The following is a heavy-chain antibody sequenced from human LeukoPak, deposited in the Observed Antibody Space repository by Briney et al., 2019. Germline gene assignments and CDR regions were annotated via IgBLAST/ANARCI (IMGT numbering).Heavy chain of an antibody. CDR2: ISSSSSYI. J-gene: IGHJ4*02. CDR3: ARDRGARDAYNGIDY. D-gene: IGHD5-24*01. V-gene: IGHV3-21*01. Sequence: PGGSLRLSCAASGFTFSSYAMSWVRQAPGKGLEWVSSISSSSSYIYYADSVKGRFTISRDNAKNSLYLQMNSLRAEDTAVYYCARDRGARDAYNGIDYWAQGTLVTVSS. CDR1: GFTFSSYA.